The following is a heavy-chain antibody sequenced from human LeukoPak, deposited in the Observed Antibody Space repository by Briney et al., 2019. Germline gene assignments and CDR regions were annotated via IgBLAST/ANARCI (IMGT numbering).Heavy chain of an antibody. D-gene: IGHD6-19*01. V-gene: IGHV3-23*01. CDR2: ITGSDGSS. CDR3: VRGTSDWKGIDY. J-gene: IGHJ4*02. CDR1: GFTFTNYA. Sequence: GGSLRLSCVASGFTFTNYAMSWVRQAPGKGLEWVSAITGSDGSSYYADSVKGRFTISRDNAKNTLYLQMNSLRAEDMAVYNCVRGTSDWKGIDYWGQGTLVTVSS.